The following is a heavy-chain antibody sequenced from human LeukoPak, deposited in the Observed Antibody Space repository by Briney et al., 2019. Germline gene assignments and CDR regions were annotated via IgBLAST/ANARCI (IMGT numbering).Heavy chain of an antibody. V-gene: IGHV4-4*07. Sequence: PSETLSLTCTVSGGSISSYYWSWIPQPAGKGLEWIGRIYTSGSTSYNPSLKGRVTMSVDTSKNQFSLRLSSVTAADTAIYYCTRGWNPDFDYWGQGSLVTVSS. CDR1: GGSISSYY. J-gene: IGHJ4*02. D-gene: IGHD1-1*01. CDR2: IYTSGST. CDR3: TRGWNPDFDY.